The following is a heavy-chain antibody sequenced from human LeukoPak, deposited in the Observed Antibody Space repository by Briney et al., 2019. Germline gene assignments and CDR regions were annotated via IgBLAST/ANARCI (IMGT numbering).Heavy chain of an antibody. Sequence: SETLSLTCAVSGWSFSGYYWSWIRQPPGKGLEWIGEINHSGSTNYNPSLKSRVTISVDTSKNQFSLKLSSVTAADTAVYYCAGGLRPGDCSSTSCYTYYYYGMDVWGQGTTVTVSS. CDR1: GWSFSGYY. V-gene: IGHV4-34*01. D-gene: IGHD2-2*02. J-gene: IGHJ6*02. CDR2: INHSGST. CDR3: AGGLRPGDCSSTSCYTYYYYGMDV.